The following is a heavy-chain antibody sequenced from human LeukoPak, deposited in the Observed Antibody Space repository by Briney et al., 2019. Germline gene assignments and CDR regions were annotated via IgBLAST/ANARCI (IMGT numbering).Heavy chain of an antibody. V-gene: IGHV1-46*01. J-gene: IGHJ5*02. CDR1: GGTFSSYA. CDR2: INPSGGST. D-gene: IGHD3-10*01. CDR3: ARAEPVDCYGSGSSFGWFDP. Sequence: ASVTVSCKASGGTFSSYAISWVRQAPGQGLEWMGIINPSGGSTSYAQRFQGRVTMTRDTSTSTVYMELSSLRSEDTAVYYCARAEPVDCYGSGSSFGWFDPWGQGTLVTVSS.